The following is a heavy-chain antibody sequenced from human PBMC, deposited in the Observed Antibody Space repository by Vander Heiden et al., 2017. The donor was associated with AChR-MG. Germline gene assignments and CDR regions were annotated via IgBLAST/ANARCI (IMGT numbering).Heavy chain of an antibody. CDR3: ARDRDASMASFYFYGMDV. Sequence: QVQLVQSGAEVKKPGASVTVSCKASGYTFTAYYLHWVRQAPGKGLEWVGWMNPYTGGTNYARRFKGRVTMTRDTSISTAYMEVTGLRHDDTAVYYCARDRDASMASFYFYGMDVWGQGTTVTVSS. J-gene: IGHJ6*02. V-gene: IGHV1-2*02. CDR2: MNPYTGGT. D-gene: IGHD5-18*01. CDR1: GYTFTAYY.